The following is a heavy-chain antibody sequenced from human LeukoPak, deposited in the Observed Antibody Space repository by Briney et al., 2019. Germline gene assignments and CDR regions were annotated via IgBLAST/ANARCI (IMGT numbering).Heavy chain of an antibody. Sequence: PSETLSLTCTVSGGSISSSSYYWGWIRQPPGKGLEWIGSIYHSGSTYYNPSLKSRVTISVDTSKNQFSLKLSSVTAADTAVYYCARGTWGVVVAANDYWGQGTLVTVSS. CDR1: GGSISSSSYY. J-gene: IGHJ4*02. CDR2: IYHSGST. D-gene: IGHD2-15*01. CDR3: ARGTWGVVVAANDY. V-gene: IGHV4-39*07.